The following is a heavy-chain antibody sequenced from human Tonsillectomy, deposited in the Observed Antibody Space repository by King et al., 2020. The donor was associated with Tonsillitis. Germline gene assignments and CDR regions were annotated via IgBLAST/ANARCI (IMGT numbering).Heavy chain of an antibody. J-gene: IGHJ4*02. V-gene: IGHV4-4*02. D-gene: IGHD3-10*01. CDR3: ERSGGDYYGSGSHYNFFDY. Sequence: QLQESGPGLVKPSGTLSLTCAVSGGSISSSNWWNWVRQPPGKGLEWIGENHHSGSTNYNPSLKSRVTISVDKSKNQFSLKLSSVTAADTAVYYCERSGGDYYGSGSHYNFFDYWGQGTLVTVSS. CDR1: GGSISSSNW. CDR2: NHHSGST.